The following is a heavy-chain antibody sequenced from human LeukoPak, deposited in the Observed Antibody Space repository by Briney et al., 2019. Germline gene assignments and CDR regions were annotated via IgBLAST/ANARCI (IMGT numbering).Heavy chain of an antibody. V-gene: IGHV3-30*02. J-gene: IGHJ3*02. CDR3: ARDRDWHDAFDI. Sequence: GGSLRLSCAASGFTFSSYGMHWVRQAPGKGLEWVAFIRYDGSNKYYADSVKGRFTISRDDSKNTLYLQMNSLRAEDTAVYYCARDRDWHDAFDIWGQGTMVTVSS. D-gene: IGHD3/OR15-3a*01. CDR1: GFTFSSYG. CDR2: IRYDGSNK.